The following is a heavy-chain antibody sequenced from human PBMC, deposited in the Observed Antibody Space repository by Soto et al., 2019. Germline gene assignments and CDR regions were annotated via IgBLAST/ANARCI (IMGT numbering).Heavy chain of an antibody. D-gene: IGHD2-15*01. Sequence: WGSLRLSCAASGFTFSSYGIHFVRQSAFKWLEWVAVIWYDGSNKYYADSVKGRFTISRDNSKNTLYLQMNSLRAEDTAVYYCAREYGSSGSRGYYGMDVWGQGTTVTVSS. CDR2: IWYDGSNK. V-gene: IGHV3-33*01. CDR1: GFTFSSYG. CDR3: AREYGSSGSRGYYGMDV. J-gene: IGHJ6*02.